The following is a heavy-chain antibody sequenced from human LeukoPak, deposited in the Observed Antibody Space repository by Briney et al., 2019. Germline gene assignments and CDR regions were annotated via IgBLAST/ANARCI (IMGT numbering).Heavy chain of an antibody. D-gene: IGHD5-24*01. CDR1: GFPFMNYW. Sequence: PGGSLRLSCAASGFPFMNYWMKWGRQAPGKGLEGVGNIKEDGSEKRYADSVRGRFTISRDNAQTSLYLQMNSLRAEDTAVYYCARASDPWLQLTWGQGTLVTVSS. CDR3: ARASDPWLQLT. CDR2: IKEDGSEK. V-gene: IGHV3-7*05. J-gene: IGHJ5*02.